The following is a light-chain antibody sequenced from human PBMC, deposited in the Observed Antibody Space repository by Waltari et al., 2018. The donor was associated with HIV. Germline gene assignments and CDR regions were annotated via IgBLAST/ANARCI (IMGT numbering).Light chain of an antibody. CDR3: ETWDSTRV. CDR2: FEGSGSY. CDR1: SGYSNYI. Sequence: QPVLTQSSSASASLGSSVKLTCTLSSGYSNYIIAWHQQQPGKAPRYLMKFEGSGSYNKGSGVPDRFSGSSSGADRYLTISNLQSEDEADYYCETWDSTRVFGGGTKLTVL. V-gene: IGLV4-60*03. J-gene: IGLJ3*02.